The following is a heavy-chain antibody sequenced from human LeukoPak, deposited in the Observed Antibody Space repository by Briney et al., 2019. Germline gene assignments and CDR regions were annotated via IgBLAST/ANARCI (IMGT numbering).Heavy chain of an antibody. CDR3: ARAVGATHRYAAFDI. D-gene: IGHD1-26*01. Sequence: GASVKFSCKASGGTFSSHAISWVRQAPGQGLEWMGGIIPIFGTVEYAQNFQGRVTITTDGSTSTAFMELSSLRSEDTAVYYCARAVGATHRYAAFDIWGQGTMVTVSS. J-gene: IGHJ3*02. CDR2: IIPIFGTV. CDR1: GGTFSSHA. V-gene: IGHV1-69*05.